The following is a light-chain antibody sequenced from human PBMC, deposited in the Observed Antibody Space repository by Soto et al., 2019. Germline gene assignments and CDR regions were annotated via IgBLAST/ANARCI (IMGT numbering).Light chain of an antibody. Sequence: QSALTQPASVSGSPGQSITISCTGTSSDVGGYNYVSWYQQHPGKAPKLMIYEVSNRPSGVSNRFSGSKSGNTASLTISGLQAEDEVDYYCSSYTSSNTLAYVFGSGTKLTVL. CDR1: SSDVGGYNY. J-gene: IGLJ1*01. CDR3: SSYTSSNTLAYV. CDR2: EVS. V-gene: IGLV2-14*01.